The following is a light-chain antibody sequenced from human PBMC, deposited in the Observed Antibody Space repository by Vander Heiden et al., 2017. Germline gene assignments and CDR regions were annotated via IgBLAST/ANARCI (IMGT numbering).Light chain of an antibody. Sequence: SFELTPAPAVSVALGPTVQITCQADSLRNYVSNRFQQKPGQAPVVVMYGRNNRPSGIPDRFSGSASGNTASLTITGAQSEDEADYYCNSRDSSGNHVVFGGGTKVTVL. CDR1: SLRNYV. J-gene: IGLJ1*01. V-gene: IGLV3-19*01. CDR2: GRN. CDR3: NSRDSSGNHVV.